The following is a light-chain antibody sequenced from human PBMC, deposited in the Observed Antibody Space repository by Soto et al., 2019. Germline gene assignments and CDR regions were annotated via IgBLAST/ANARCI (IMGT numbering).Light chain of an antibody. V-gene: IGKV3-11*01. CDR1: QSVGAA. J-gene: IGKJ4*01. Sequence: EIVLTQSPATLSFSPGDRATLSCRASQSVGAALGWYQQKRGQPPRLLIYDVFNRANANPARFSVSGSGTDFTLTISNLEPEDFAVYYCQHRNNLPLTFGGGTNVEIK. CDR3: QHRNNLPLT. CDR2: DVF.